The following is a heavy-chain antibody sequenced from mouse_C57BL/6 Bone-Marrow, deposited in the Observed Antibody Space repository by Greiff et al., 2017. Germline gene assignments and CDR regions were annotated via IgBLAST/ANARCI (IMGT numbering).Heavy chain of an antibody. CDR2: MHPNGGSP. Sequence: QVQLQQPGAELVKPGASVKLSCKASGYTFTNYWMHWVKQRPGQGLEWIGMMHPNGGSPDYNEKFKSEATLSVDKSSRTAYMELSSLTSEDSAVYYCARSYDYDEYTRDYWGEGTSVTFSS. CDR1: GYTFTNYW. D-gene: IGHD2-4*01. V-gene: IGHV1-64*01. J-gene: IGHJ4*01. CDR3: ARSYDYDEYTRDY.